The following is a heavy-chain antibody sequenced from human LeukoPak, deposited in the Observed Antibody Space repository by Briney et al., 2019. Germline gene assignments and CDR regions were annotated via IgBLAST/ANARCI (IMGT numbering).Heavy chain of an antibody. CDR3: ARKRGGGSGYSDY. Sequence: GGSLRLSCAASGFTFSSYWMDWVRQAPGRGLEWVAIIKSDGSDKDYVDSVKGRFTVSKDNAKTSLYLQMNSLSAEDTAMYYGARKRGGGSGYSDYWGQGTLVTVSS. CDR2: IKSDGSDK. CDR1: GFTFSSYW. D-gene: IGHD3-22*01. J-gene: IGHJ4*02. V-gene: IGHV3-7*05.